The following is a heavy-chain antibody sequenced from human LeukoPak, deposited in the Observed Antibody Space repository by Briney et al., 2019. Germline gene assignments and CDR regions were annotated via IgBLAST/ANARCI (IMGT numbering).Heavy chain of an antibody. CDR1: GGTFSSYA. CDR2: ISAYNGNR. D-gene: IGHD2-2*01. CDR3: VRVSSASWYLIDY. J-gene: IGHJ4*02. V-gene: IGHV1-18*01. Sequence: ASVKVSCKASGGTFSSYAISWVRQAPGQGLEWMGWISAYNGNRKYAQKFQDRVSMTTGTSTNTAYMEMRSLKFDDTAVYYCVRVSSASWYLIDYWGQGTLVTVSS.